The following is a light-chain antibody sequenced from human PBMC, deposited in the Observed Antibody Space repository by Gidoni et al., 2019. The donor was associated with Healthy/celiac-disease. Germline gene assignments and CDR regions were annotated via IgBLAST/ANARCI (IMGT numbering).Light chain of an antibody. CDR1: NIGSKS. V-gene: IGLV3-21*02. Sequence: SYVLTQPPSVSVAPGQTARITCGGNNIGSKSVHWYQQKPGQAPVLVVYDDSHRPSGIPERFSGSNSGNTATLTISRVEAGDEADYYCQVWDSSSDLHVVFGGGTKLTVL. CDR2: DDS. J-gene: IGLJ2*01. CDR3: QVWDSSSDLHVV.